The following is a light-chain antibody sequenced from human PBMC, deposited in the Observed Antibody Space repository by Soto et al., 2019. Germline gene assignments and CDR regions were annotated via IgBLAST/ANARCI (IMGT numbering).Light chain of an antibody. V-gene: IGLV2-14*01. Sequence: QSALTQPASVSGSPGQSITISCTGTSSDVGGYNSVSWYHQHPGKAPKVMIYDVSNRPSGVSNRFSGSKSGNTASLTISGLQAEDEADYYCSSFTSSSTYVFGTWTKLTVL. J-gene: IGLJ1*01. CDR3: SSFTSSSTYV. CDR2: DVS. CDR1: SSDVGGYNS.